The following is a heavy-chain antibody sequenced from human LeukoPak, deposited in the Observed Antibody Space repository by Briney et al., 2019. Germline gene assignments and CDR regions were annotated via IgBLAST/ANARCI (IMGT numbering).Heavy chain of an antibody. J-gene: IGHJ4*02. CDR3: ARSDYGDNC. CDR2: INSDGSSV. V-gene: IGHV3-74*01. Sequence: GGSLRLSCAASGFTFSTYWMHWVRQAPGKGLVWVSRINSDGSSVTYADSVKGRFTISRDNAKNTLYLQMNRLRVEDTAVYFCARSDYGDNCWGEGTLVTVSS. D-gene: IGHD4-17*01. CDR1: GFTFSTYW.